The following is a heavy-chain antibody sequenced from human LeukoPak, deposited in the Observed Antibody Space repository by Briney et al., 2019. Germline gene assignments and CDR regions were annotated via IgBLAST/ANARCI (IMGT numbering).Heavy chain of an antibody. J-gene: IGHJ3*02. CDR3: AADTPGGSRGAFDI. CDR2: IVVGSGNT. CDR1: GFTFTSSA. V-gene: IGHV1-58*01. Sequence: GASVTVSCKASGFTFTSSAVQWVRQARGQRLEWIGWIVVGSGNTNYAQKFQERVTITRDMSTSTAYMELSSLRSEDTAVYYCAADTPGGSRGAFDIWGQGTMVTVSS. D-gene: IGHD2-15*01.